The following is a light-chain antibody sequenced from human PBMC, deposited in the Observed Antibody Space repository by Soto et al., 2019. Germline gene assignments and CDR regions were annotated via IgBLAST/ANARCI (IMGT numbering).Light chain of an antibody. J-gene: IGLJ3*02. V-gene: IGLV2-23*01. CDR3: CSFAVSSQVV. CDR2: EGS. CDR1: SSDVGTYNL. Sequence: QSVLTQPASVSGSPGQSITISCTGTSSDVGTYNLVSWYQHHPGKAPKLMIYEGSKRPSGVSNRFSGSKSGNTASLTISGLQAEDEADYYCCSFAVSSQVVCGGGTKLTV.